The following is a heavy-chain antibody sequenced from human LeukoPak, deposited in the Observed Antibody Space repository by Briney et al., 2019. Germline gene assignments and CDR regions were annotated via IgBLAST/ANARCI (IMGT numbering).Heavy chain of an antibody. CDR1: GFTFSNYG. V-gene: IGHV3-48*01. J-gene: IGHJ3*02. CDR2: ISLSADFT. Sequence: PGGSLRLSCAASGFTFSNYGIHWVRQAPGKGLEWLSYISLSADFTYYRDSVKGRFTISRDNAKNSLFLQMNSLRVEDTAVYYCAREPVYTNNWGAFDIWGQGTMVTVSS. D-gene: IGHD7-27*01. CDR3: AREPVYTNNWGAFDI.